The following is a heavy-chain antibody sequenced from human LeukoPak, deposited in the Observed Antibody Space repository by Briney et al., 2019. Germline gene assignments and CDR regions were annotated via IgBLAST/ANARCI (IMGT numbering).Heavy chain of an antibody. CDR2: IYHSGST. Sequence: PSETLSLTCAVSGHSISSGYYWGWIRQPPGKGLEWIGSIYHSGSTYYNPSLKSRVTISVDTSKNQFSLKLSSVTAADTAVYYCARTSKSLTDYWGQGTLVTVSS. CDR1: GHSISSGYY. CDR3: ARTSKSLTDY. V-gene: IGHV4-38-2*01. J-gene: IGHJ4*02. D-gene: IGHD4-11*01.